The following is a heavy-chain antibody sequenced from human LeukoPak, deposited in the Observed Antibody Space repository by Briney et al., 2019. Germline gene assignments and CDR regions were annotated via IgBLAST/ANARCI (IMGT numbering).Heavy chain of an antibody. J-gene: IGHJ4*02. CDR3: ARDLGYSSSSSYFDY. D-gene: IGHD6-6*01. Sequence: GASVKVSCKASGYTFTSYGISWVRQAPGQGLEWMGWISAYNGNTNYAQKLQGRVTMTTDTSTSTAYMELRSLRSDDTAVYYCARDLGYSSSSSYFDYWGQGTLVTVSS. CDR2: ISAYNGNT. CDR1: GYTFTSYG. V-gene: IGHV1-18*01.